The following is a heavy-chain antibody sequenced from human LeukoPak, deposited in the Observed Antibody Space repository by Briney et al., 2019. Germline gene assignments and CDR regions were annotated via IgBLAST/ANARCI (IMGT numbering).Heavy chain of an antibody. CDR1: GVSISSYY. D-gene: IGHD6-13*01. Sequence: SETLSLTCTVSGVSISSYYWSWIRQPPGKGLVWIGYIYYSGSTNYAPSLKSRVTISVDTSKTQFYLKLSSVTAADTAVYYCARREQQLVFGWFDPWGQGNLVTVSS. J-gene: IGHJ5*02. CDR3: ARREQQLVFGWFDP. CDR2: IYYSGST. V-gene: IGHV4-59*08.